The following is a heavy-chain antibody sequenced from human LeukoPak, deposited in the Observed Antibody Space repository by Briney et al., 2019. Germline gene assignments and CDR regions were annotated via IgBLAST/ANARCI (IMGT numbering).Heavy chain of an antibody. CDR2: ISNSSSII. CDR1: GFTFSSYS. J-gene: IGHJ4*02. CDR3: ARAIGDYAEF. Sequence: GGSLRLSCAASGFTFSSYSMNWVRQAPGKGLEWISYISNSSSIIYYADSVKGRFTISRDNAKKSLYLQMNSLRDEDTAVYYCARAIGDYAEFWGQGTLVTVSS. D-gene: IGHD2-15*01. V-gene: IGHV3-48*02.